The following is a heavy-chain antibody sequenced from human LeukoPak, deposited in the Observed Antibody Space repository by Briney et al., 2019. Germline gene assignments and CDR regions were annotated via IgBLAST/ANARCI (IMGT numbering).Heavy chain of an antibody. V-gene: IGHV3-48*04. D-gene: IGHD6-13*01. CDR2: ISSSSSTI. CDR3: ARDQVGMGTLWGIAAGMDV. CDR1: GFTFSSYS. J-gene: IGHJ6*04. Sequence: GGSLRLSCAASGFTFSSYSMNWVRQAPGKGLEWVSYISSSSSTIYYADSVKGRFTISRDNAKNSLYLQMNSLRAEDTAVYYCARDQVGMGTLWGIAAGMDVWGKGTTVTVSS.